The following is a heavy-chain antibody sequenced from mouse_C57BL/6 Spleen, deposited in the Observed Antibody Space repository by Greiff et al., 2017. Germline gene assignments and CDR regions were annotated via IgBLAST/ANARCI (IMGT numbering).Heavy chain of an antibody. D-gene: IGHD1-1*01. V-gene: IGHV1-82*01. CDR3: ARSGDYGSSPYWYFDV. CDR2: IYPGDGDT. Sequence: QVQLQQSGPELVKPGASVKISCKASGYAFSSSWMNWVKQRPGKGLEWIGRIYPGDGDTNYNGKFKGKATLTADKSSSTAYMQLSSLTSEDSAVYCGARSGDYGSSPYWYFDVWGTGTTVTVSS. CDR1: GYAFSSSW. J-gene: IGHJ1*03.